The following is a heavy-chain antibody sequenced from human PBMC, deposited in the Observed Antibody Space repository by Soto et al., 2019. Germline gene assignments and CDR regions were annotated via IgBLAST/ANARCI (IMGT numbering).Heavy chain of an antibody. J-gene: IGHJ3*02. CDR2: ISAYNGNT. V-gene: IGHV1-18*04. D-gene: IGHD3-22*01. CDR3: ARDLFTMIVVVTPGHAFDI. CDR1: GYTFTSYG. Sequence: ASVKVSCKASGYTFTSYGISWVRQAPGQGLEWMGWISAYNGNTNYAQKLQGRVTMTTDTSTSTAYMELRSLRSDDTAVYYCARDLFTMIVVVTPGHAFDIWGQGTMVTVSS.